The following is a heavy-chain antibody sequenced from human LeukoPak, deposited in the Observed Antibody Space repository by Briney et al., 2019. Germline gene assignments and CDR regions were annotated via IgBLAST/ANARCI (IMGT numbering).Heavy chain of an antibody. CDR2: IHYSVPS. J-gene: IGHJ5*02. D-gene: IGHD2-8*01. Sequence: SQTLSLTCTVSGASVSSGDYYWSWLRQHPGKGLEWIGYIHYSVPSYSNPSLRSRVTLSVATPNYLLSLRLSSVTSADTAVYYWARDYRETASFASGVCYTGGFDPWGEGTLVTVS. CDR3: ARDYRETASFASGVCYTGGFDP. V-gene: IGHV4-31*03. CDR1: GASVSSGDYY.